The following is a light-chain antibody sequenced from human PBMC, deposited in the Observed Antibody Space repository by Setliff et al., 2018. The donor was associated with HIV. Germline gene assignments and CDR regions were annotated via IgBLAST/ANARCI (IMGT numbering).Light chain of an antibody. CDR3: SSYTSTTPLYV. CDR1: SSDVGGYNY. Sequence: QSVLTQPASVSGSPGQSITISCTGTSSDVGGYNYVSWYQQHPGKAPQLMISDVTNRPSGVSNRFSGSKSGNTASLTISGLQAEDEADYYCSSYTSTTPLYVFGPGTKVT. CDR2: DVT. J-gene: IGLJ1*01. V-gene: IGLV2-14*03.